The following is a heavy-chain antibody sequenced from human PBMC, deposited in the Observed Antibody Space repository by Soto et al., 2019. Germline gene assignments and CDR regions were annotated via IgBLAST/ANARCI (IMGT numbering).Heavy chain of an antibody. CDR3: AKGFYYHDTSGYRVFDY. CDR1: GFTFSSYA. J-gene: IGHJ4*02. CDR2: LSGGADST. V-gene: IGHV3-23*01. D-gene: IGHD3-22*01. Sequence: EVQLWESGGGLVQPGGSLRLSCAASGFTFSSYAMAWVRQAPGRGLEWVSTLSGGADSTYYADSVRGRFSISRDNSKSTLYLQMDSLRAEYTAVYFCAKGFYYHDTSGYRVFDYWGRGALVTVSS.